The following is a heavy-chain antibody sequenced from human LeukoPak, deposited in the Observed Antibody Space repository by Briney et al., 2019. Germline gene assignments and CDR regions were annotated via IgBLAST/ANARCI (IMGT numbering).Heavy chain of an antibody. CDR3: ARRRDGYSAFDI. J-gene: IGHJ3*02. Sequence: SGPTLVKPTQTLTLTCTFSGFSLTTSEVGVGWIRQPPGKALEWLALIYWDDDKRYSPSLKTRLTITKDTSKDQVVLRMTNMDPVDTATYYCARRRDGYSAFDICGQGTMVTVSS. CDR1: GFSLTTSEVG. D-gene: IGHD3-22*01. CDR2: IYWDDDK. V-gene: IGHV2-5*02.